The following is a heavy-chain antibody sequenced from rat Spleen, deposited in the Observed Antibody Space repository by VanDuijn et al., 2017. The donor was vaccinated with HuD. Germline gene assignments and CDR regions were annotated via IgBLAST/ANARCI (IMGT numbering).Heavy chain of an antibody. J-gene: IGHJ2*01. CDR3: AKDFDY. Sequence: FTYSNYVMAWVRQAPTKGLEWVASISTGGGNTYYRDSVKGRFTISRDNAKNTLYLQMDSLRSEDTATYYCAKDFDYWGQGVMVTVSS. V-gene: IGHV5S13*01. CDR1: FTYSNYV. CDR2: ISTGGGNT.